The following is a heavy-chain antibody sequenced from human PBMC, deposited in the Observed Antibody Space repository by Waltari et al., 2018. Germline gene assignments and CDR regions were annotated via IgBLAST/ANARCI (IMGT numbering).Heavy chain of an antibody. CDR2: IKQDGSEK. CDR3: ARNDFWTGYTYFLDH. Sequence: EVQLVESGGGLVQPGGSLRLSCVASGFSFSSYWMSWGRQAPGKGREWVANIKQDGSEKYYVYSAKGRFTISRYNAKNSLYLQMNGLRAEDTAVYYCARNDFWTGYTYFLDHWGQGTVVTVSS. J-gene: IGHJ4*02. V-gene: IGHV3-7*01. D-gene: IGHD3-3*01. CDR1: GFSFSSYW.